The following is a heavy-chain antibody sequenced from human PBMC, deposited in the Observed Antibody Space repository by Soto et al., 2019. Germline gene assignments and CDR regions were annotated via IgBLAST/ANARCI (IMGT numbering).Heavy chain of an antibody. Sequence: QVQLVESGGGVVQPGRSLRLSCAASGFTFSSYGMHWVRQAPGKGLEWVAVIWYDGSNKYYADSVKGRFTISRDNSKNTLYLQMNSLRAEDTAVYYCARDLRLPLGELAYWGQGTLVTVSS. CDR2: IWYDGSNK. V-gene: IGHV3-33*01. J-gene: IGHJ4*02. D-gene: IGHD3-16*01. CDR3: ARDLRLPLGELAY. CDR1: GFTFSSYG.